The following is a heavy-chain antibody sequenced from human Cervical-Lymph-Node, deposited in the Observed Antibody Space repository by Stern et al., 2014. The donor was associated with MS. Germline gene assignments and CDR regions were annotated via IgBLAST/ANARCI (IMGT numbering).Heavy chain of an antibody. CDR1: GGSISSGDYY. J-gene: IGHJ6*02. V-gene: IGHV4-30-4*01. CDR3: ARSYYDFWSGYPYGMDV. D-gene: IGHD3-3*01. CDR2: IYYSGST. Sequence: VQLVESGPGLVKPSQTLSLTCTVSGGSISSGDYYWSWIRQPPGKGLEWIGYIYYSGSTYYNPSLKSRVTISVDTSKNQFSLKLSSVTAADTAVYYCARSYYDFWSGYPYGMDVWGQGTTVTVSS.